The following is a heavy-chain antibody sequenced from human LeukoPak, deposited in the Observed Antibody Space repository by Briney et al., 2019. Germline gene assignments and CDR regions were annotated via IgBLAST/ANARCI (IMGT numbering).Heavy chain of an antibody. J-gene: IGHJ6*02. CDR1: GGSISSYY. V-gene: IGHV4-59*01. Sequence: PSETLSLTCTVSGGSISSYYWSWIRQPPGKGLEWIGYIYYSGSTNYNPSLKSRVTISVDTSKNQFSLKLSSVTAADTAVYYCARDGVVVVPAAIPYYYYYGMDVWGQGTTVTVSS. CDR2: IYYSGST. D-gene: IGHD2-2*02. CDR3: ARDGVVVVPAAIPYYYYYGMDV.